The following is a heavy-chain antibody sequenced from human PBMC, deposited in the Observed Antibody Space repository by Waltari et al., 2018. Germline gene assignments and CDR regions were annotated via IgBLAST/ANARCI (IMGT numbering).Heavy chain of an antibody. V-gene: IGHV3-30*04. CDR3: AKMSSSSGGCDY. CDR1: GFTFSSYA. Sequence: QVQLVESGGGVVQPGRSLRLSCAASGFTFSSYAMHWVRQAPGKWLGWVAVISYEGSNKYYADSVKCRFTISRDNAKNTLYLQMNSLRAEDTAVYYCAKMSSSSGGCDYWGQGTLVTVSS. J-gene: IGHJ4*02. D-gene: IGHD6-6*01. CDR2: ISYEGSNK.